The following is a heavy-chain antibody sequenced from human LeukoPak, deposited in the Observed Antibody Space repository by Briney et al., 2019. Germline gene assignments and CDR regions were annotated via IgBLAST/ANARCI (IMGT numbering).Heavy chain of an antibody. CDR3: ARDLPESYYYYGMDV. CDR1: GYTFTSYA. CDR2: INTNTGNP. J-gene: IGHJ6*02. Sequence: ASVKVPCKASGYTFTSYAMNWVRQAHGQGLEWMGWINTNTGNPTYAQGFTGRFVFSLDTSVSTAYLQISSLKAEDTAVYYCARDLPESYYYYGMDVWGQGTTVTVSS. V-gene: IGHV7-4-1*02.